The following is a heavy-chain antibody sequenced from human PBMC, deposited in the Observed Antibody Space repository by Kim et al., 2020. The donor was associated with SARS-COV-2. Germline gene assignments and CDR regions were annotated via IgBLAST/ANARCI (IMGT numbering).Heavy chain of an antibody. CDR1: GDSVSSNSAT. V-gene: IGHV6-1*01. CDR2: TYYRASWDD. D-gene: IGHD2-2*01. Sequence: SQTLSLTCAISGDSVSSNSATWNWIRQSPSRGLEWLGRTYYRASWDDDYAVSVKSRITITPDTSKNQFSLQVIFVTPEDTAVYYCARGASSRGYYFDYWGQETLVTVSS. CDR3: ARGASSRGYYFDY. J-gene: IGHJ4*02.